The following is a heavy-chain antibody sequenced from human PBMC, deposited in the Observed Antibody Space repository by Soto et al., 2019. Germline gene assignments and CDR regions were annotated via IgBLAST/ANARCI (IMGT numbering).Heavy chain of an antibody. CDR1: GFAVSSGW. CDR2: IKSKTDGGTT. V-gene: IGHV3-15*07. Sequence: PLRSPRLTGAAGGFAVSSGWRNRVRQAPGKGLEWVGRIKSKTDGGTTDYAAPVKGRFTISRDDSKSTLYLQMHRLKPEDPAVYYCTTKNVYDYSNYYYYGMDVWGQGTTVTVSS. CDR3: TTKNVYDYSNYYYYGMDV. D-gene: IGHD4-4*01. J-gene: IGHJ6*02.